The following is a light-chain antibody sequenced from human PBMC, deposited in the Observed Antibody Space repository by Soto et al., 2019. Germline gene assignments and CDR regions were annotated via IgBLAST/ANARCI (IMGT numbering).Light chain of an antibody. Sequence: VVTQSPYPLPLPPGARATLSRRASQSISSYLAWYQQKPGQAPRLLIYGASTRATGIPDRFSGSGSGADFTLTISGLEPDDFGLYYCQQYGVTSPPTFGRGTKV. CDR3: QQYGVTSPPT. CDR1: QSISSY. CDR2: GAS. V-gene: IGKV3-20*01. J-gene: IGKJ4*01.